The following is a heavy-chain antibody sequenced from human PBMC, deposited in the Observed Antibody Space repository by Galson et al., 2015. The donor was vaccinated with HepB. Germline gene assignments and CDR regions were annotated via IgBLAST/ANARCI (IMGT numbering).Heavy chain of an antibody. CDR1: GFIFSSAW. D-gene: IGHD3-22*01. J-gene: IGHJ4*02. CDR2: IKNKAGGDAT. Sequence: SLRLSCAASGFIFSSAWMNWVRQAPGKGLEWVGRIKNKAGGDATDYVPPVKGRFTISRDDSKDTLYLQMNSLKTEDTAVYFCTTGFSSSGHDGHWGQGTRVTVSS. V-gene: IGHV3-15*07. CDR3: TTGFSSSGHDGH.